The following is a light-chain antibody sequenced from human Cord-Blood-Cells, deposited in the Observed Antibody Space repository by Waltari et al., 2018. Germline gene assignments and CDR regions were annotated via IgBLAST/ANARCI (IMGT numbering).Light chain of an antibody. CDR3: KQYTSYTWT. J-gene: IGKJ1*01. Sequence: DIQMTQSPSTLSASVGDRVTITCRASQSISSWLAWYQPQPGKAPKLLIYKASSLESGVPSRFSGSGSGTEFTLTIRSLQPDDFATYYCKQYTSYTWTFGQGTKVEIK. CDR1: QSISSW. V-gene: IGKV1-5*03. CDR2: KAS.